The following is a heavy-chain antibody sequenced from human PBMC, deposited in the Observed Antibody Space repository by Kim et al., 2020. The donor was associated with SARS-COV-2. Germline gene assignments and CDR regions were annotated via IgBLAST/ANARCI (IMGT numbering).Heavy chain of an antibody. Sequence: GGSLRLSCAASGFTFSSYCMHWVRQAPGKGPEWVSHISTGSSTINYADSVKGRFTISRDNAENSLYVQMDSLRAEDTAVYYCARDCTGGSGSYSDGMDVWGQGTTVTVSS. D-gene: IGHD3-10*01. V-gene: IGHV3-48*01. CDR2: ISTGSSTI. CDR1: GFTFSSYC. CDR3: ARDCTGGSGSYSDGMDV. J-gene: IGHJ6*02.